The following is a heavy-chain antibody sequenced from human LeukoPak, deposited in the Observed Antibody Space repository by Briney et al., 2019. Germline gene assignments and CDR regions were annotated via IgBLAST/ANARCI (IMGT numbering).Heavy chain of an antibody. CDR1: GITFRNYG. V-gene: IGHV3-33*01. Sequence: RGSLRLSCAASGITFRNYGMHWVRQAPGKGLEWVAVIWYDGSNKDYADSVKGRFTVSRDNSRNTLFLQMNSLRVEDTAVYYCATDRATQYFDYWGQGTLVSVPS. CDR2: IWYDGSNK. J-gene: IGHJ4*02. D-gene: IGHD2-15*01. CDR3: ATDRATQYFDY.